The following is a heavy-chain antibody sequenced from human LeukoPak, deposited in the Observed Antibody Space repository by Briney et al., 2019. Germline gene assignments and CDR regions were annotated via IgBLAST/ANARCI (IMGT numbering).Heavy chain of an antibody. CDR1: GGTFSSYA. CDR2: IIPIFGTA. D-gene: IGHD2-2*01. J-gene: IGHJ4*02. CDR3: ARERYCSSTSCYYFDY. V-gene: IGHV1-69*05. Sequence: ASVKVSCKASGGTFSSYAISWVRQAPGQGLEWMGGIIPIFGTANYAQKFQGRVTITTDESTSTAYMELSSLRSEDTAVYYCARERYCSSTSCYYFDYWAREPWSPSPQ.